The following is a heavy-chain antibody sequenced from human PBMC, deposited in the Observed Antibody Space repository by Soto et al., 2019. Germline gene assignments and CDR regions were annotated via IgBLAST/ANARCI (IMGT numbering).Heavy chain of an antibody. Sequence: SETLSLTCTVSGGSISSGGYHWSWIRQHPGKGLEWIGYIYYSGSTYYNPSLKSRVTISVDTSKNQFSLKLSSVTAADTAVYYCARAPRRTPVPAAHAGVSRPKYYFDYWGQGTLVTVSS. D-gene: IGHD2-2*01. CDR3: ARAPRRTPVPAAHAGVSRPKYYFDY. CDR2: IYYSGST. CDR1: GGSISSGGYH. J-gene: IGHJ4*02. V-gene: IGHV4-31*03.